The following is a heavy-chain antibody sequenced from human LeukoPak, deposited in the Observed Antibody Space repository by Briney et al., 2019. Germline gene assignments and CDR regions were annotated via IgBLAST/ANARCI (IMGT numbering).Heavy chain of an antibody. CDR2: INHSGST. J-gene: IGHJ4*02. CDR3: ASIRVPYGDLPFDS. V-gene: IGHV4-34*01. Sequence: SETLSLTCAVYGGSFSGYYWSWIRQPPGKGLEWIGEINHSGSTNYNPSLKSRVTISVDTSKNQFSLKLSSVTAADTAVYYCASIRVPYGDLPFDSWGQGTLVTVSS. D-gene: IGHD4-17*01. CDR1: GGSFSGYY.